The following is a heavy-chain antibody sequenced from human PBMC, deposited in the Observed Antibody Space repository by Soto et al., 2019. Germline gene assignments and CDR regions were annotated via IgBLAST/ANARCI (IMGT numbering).Heavy chain of an antibody. J-gene: IGHJ3*02. Sequence: SETLSLACTVSGGSISSYYWSWIRQPPGKGLEWIGYIYYSGSTNYNPSLKSRVTISVDTSKNQFSLKLSSVTAADTAVYYCAAFSGGYSYGRRAFDIWGQGTMVTVSS. V-gene: IGHV4-59*01. CDR1: GGSISSYY. D-gene: IGHD5-18*01. CDR2: IYYSGST. CDR3: AAFSGGYSYGRRAFDI.